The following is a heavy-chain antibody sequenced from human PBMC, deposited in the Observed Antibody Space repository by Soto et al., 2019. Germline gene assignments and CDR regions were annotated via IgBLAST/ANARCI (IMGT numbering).Heavy chain of an antibody. Sequence: PSETLSLTCTVSGCSISSYYWSWVRQSPGKGLEWIGYIYYSGSTNYNPSLKSRVTISIDTSKNQFSLKLRSLSAADAAIYYCARIYSTDGYNLHFDYWGQGTLVTVS. J-gene: IGHJ4*02. D-gene: IGHD5-12*01. V-gene: IGHV4-59*01. CDR3: ARIYSTDGYNLHFDY. CDR1: GCSISSYY. CDR2: IYYSGST.